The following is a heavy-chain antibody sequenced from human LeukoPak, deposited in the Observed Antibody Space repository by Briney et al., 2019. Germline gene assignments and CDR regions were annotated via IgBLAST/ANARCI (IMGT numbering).Heavy chain of an antibody. J-gene: IGHJ3*02. D-gene: IGHD1-1*01. Sequence: GRSLRLSCVASGFTFNTYSMHWVRQAPGKGLEWVAVLSFDGDEKHYADSVKGRFTISRDNSKDTLFLQMNSLRAEDTAEYYCAKSLLTTATGTGRAFDIWGQGTMVTVSS. V-gene: IGHV3-30-3*01. CDR1: GFTFNTYS. CDR3: AKSLLTTATGTGRAFDI. CDR2: LSFDGDEK.